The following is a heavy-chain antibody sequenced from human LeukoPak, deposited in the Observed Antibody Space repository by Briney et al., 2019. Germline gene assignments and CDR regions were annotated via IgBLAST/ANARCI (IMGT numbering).Heavy chain of an antibody. V-gene: IGHV1-2*02. CDR1: GYTFTGYY. D-gene: IGHD6-13*01. CDR2: INPNSGGT. J-gene: IGHJ4*02. CDR3: ARVNNSSWHYFDY. Sequence: ASVKVSCKASGYTFTGYYMHWVRQAPGQGLEWMGWINPNSGGTNYAQKFQGRVTMTRDTSISTAYMELSRLRSDDTAVYYCARVNNSSWHYFDYWGQGTLVTVSS.